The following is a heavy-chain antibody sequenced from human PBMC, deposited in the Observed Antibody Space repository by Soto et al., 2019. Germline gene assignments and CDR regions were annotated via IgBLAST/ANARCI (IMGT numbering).Heavy chain of an antibody. D-gene: IGHD3-3*01. J-gene: IGHJ6*02. CDR3: ARDPGEVSRSIFGVVITPDYYYGMDV. CDR1: GFTFSSYG. CDR2: IWYDGSNK. V-gene: IGHV3-33*01. Sequence: GGSLRLSCAASGFTFSSYGMHWVRQAPGKGLEWVAVIWYDGSNKYYADSVKGRFTISRDNSKNTLYLQMNSLRAEDTAVYYCARDPGEVSRSIFGVVITPDYYYGMDVWGQGTTVTVSS.